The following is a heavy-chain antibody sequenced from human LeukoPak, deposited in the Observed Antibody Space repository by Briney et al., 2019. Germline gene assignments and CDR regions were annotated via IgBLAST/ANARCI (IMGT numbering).Heavy chain of an antibody. CDR3: AREKSSGWYGWLGY. CDR2: INAGNGNT. V-gene: IGHV1-3*01. D-gene: IGHD6-19*01. Sequence: ASVKVSCTASGYTFTSYAMHWVRQAPGQRLEWMGWINAGNGNTKYSQKFQGRVTMTTDTSTSTAYLELRSLRADDTAMYYCAREKSSGWYGWLGYWGQGTLVSVTS. CDR1: GYTFTSYA. J-gene: IGHJ4*02.